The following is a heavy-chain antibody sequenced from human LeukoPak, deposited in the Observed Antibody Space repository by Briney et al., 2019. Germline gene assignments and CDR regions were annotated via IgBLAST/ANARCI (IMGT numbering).Heavy chain of an antibody. CDR1: GGSISRYY. CDR2: VYSRGST. J-gene: IGHJ4*02. D-gene: IGHD1-26*01. V-gene: IGHV4-4*07. Sequence: SEGLSLTCTVSGGSISRYYWSWIRQPAGKGGQWIGPVYSRGSTNYNPALKSRVTISVDTSKNQFSLRLSSVTAADTAIYYCARGISGSGSYGHFDYWGQGILVTVSS. CDR3: ARGISGSGSYGHFDY.